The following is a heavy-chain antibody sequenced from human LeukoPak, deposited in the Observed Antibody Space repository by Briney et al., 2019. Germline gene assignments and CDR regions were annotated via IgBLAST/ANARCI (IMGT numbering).Heavy chain of an antibody. CDR3: AGETDYVWGSYRPAYFQH. Sequence: PSETLSLTCAVYGGSFSGYYWSWIRQPPGKGLEWIGEINHSGSTNYNPSLKSRVTISVDTSKNQFSLKLSSVTAADTAVYYCAGETDYVWGSYRPAYFQHWGQGTLVTVSS. CDR1: GGSFSGYY. D-gene: IGHD3-16*02. J-gene: IGHJ1*01. V-gene: IGHV4-34*01. CDR2: INHSGST.